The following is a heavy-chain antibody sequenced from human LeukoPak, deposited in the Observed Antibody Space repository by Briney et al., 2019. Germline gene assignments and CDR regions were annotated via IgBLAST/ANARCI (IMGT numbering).Heavy chain of an antibody. CDR3: ARDSGGHNYALDGFDI. J-gene: IGHJ3*02. CDR2: ISSRGRTI. V-gene: IGHV3-48*03. D-gene: IGHD5-24*01. Sequence: QPGGSLRLSCAASGFTFSTFEMNWVRQAPGKGLAWISYISSRGRTIFYADSVKGRFIISRDNAKNSLYLQMNSLRAEDTAVYYCARDSGGHNYALDGFDIWGQGTVVTVSS. CDR1: GFTFSTFE.